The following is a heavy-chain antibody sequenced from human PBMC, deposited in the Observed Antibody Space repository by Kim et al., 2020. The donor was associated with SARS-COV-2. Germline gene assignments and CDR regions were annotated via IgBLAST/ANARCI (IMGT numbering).Heavy chain of an antibody. CDR3: AKAVVGSGDFYNVPDS. V-gene: IGHV3-23*01. J-gene: IGHJ4*02. CDR2: ISGQGSNL. CDR1: GFPFSNYA. Sequence: GGSLRLSCAASGFPFSNYAMSWVRQAPGKGLEWVSAISGQGSNLFYADSVKGRFTISRDKAKITLYLQMNSLRGEDTAVYYCAKAVVGSGDFYNVPDSWGQGTLVTVSS. D-gene: IGHD3-10*01.